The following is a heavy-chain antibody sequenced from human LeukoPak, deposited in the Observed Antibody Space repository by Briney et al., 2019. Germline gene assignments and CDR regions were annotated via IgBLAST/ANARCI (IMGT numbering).Heavy chain of an antibody. Sequence: SFSDYALGWVRQAPGKGLEWVGSIYYSGSTYYNPSLKSRVTISVDTSKNQFSLKLSSVTAADTAVYYCASPPIVVVPAVPAEYFQHWGQGTLVTVSS. J-gene: IGHJ1*01. CDR3: ASPPIVVVPAVPAEYFQH. V-gene: IGHV4-39*01. D-gene: IGHD2-2*01. CDR2: IYYSGST. CDR1: SFSDYA.